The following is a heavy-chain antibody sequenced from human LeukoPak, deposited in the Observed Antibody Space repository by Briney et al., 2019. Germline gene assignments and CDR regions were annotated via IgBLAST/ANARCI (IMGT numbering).Heavy chain of an antibody. CDR3: ARDSGYHSYSSSSHFDY. Sequence: SVKVSCKASGGTFSSYAISWVRQAPGRGLEWMGGIIPIFGTASYAQKFQGRVAITADESTSTAYMELSSLRSEDTAVYYCARDSGYHSYSSSSHFDYWGQGTLVTVSS. J-gene: IGHJ4*02. CDR1: GGTFSSYA. CDR2: IIPIFGTA. V-gene: IGHV1-69*13. D-gene: IGHD6-6*01.